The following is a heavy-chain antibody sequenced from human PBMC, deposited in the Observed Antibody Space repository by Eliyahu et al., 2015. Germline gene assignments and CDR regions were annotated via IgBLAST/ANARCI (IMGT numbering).Heavy chain of an antibody. CDR2: INFRDFDT. CDR3: VRLRHGRRLPTEPSYNYRWFDT. D-gene: IGHD5-24*01. V-gene: IGHV5-51*03. CDR1: EDSITGDX. J-gene: IGHJ5*02. Sequence: EVQLVQSGVEVKKPGESLKISCKGSEDSITGDXVGWVRQMPGKGLEWMGLINFRDFDTRYRPSFQGQVTVSADRSMNTAYLQWNSLKASDTATYYCVRLRHGRRLPTEPSYNYRWFDTWGQGTQVIVSS.